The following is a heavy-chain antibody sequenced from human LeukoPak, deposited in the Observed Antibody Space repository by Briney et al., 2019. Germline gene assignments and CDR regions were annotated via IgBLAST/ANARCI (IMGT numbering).Heavy chain of an antibody. D-gene: IGHD3-3*01. CDR2: ISAYNGNT. J-gene: IGHJ6*02. CDR1: GYTFTSYG. V-gene: IGHV1-18*01. Sequence: ASVKVSCKASGYTFTSYGISWVRQAPGQGLEWMGWISAYNGNTNYAQKLQGRVTMTTDTSTSTAYMELRSLRSDDTAVYYCARDAYYDFWSGYTNRDDYYYHGMDVWGQGTTVTVSS. CDR3: ARDAYYDFWSGYTNRDDYYYHGMDV.